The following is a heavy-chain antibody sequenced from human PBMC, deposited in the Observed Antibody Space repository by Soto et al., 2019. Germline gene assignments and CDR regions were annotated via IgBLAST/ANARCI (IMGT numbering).Heavy chain of an antibody. CDR1: GYSFTNYA. V-gene: IGHV1-3*01. CDR2: INPGNGNT. J-gene: IGHJ5*02. CDR3: AKEGGP. D-gene: IGHD3-16*01. Sequence: ASVKVSCKASGYSFTNYAMNWLRQAPGQRLEWMGWINPGNGNTKYSQKFEGRVSITRDTSATTVHMELSGLRSEDTALYYCAKEGGPWGQGIQVTVCS.